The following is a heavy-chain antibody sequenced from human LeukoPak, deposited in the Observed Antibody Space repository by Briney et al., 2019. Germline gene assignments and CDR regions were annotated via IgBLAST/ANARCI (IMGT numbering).Heavy chain of an antibody. D-gene: IGHD4-23*01. CDR3: ARDAYGGMKKTDDY. CDR1: GGSISSGGYY. CDR2: IYHSGST. V-gene: IGHV4-30-2*01. J-gene: IGHJ4*02. Sequence: SETLSLTCTVSGGSISSGGYYWSWIRQPPGKGLEWIGYIYHSGSTYYNPSLKSRVTISVDRSKNQFSLKLSSVTAADTAVYYCARDAYGGMKKTDDYWGQGTLVTVSS.